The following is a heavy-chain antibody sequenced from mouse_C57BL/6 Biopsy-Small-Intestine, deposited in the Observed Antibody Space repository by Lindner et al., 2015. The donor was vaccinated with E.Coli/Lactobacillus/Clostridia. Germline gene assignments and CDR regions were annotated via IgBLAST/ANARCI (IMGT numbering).Heavy chain of an antibody. D-gene: IGHD4-1*01. Sequence: GDGDTNYNGKFKGKATLTADKSSSTAYMQLSSLASEDSAVYFCARSLTGTFAFDYWGQGTTLTVSS. V-gene: IGHV1-82*01. CDR2: GDGDT. J-gene: IGHJ2*01. CDR3: ARSLTGTFAFDY.